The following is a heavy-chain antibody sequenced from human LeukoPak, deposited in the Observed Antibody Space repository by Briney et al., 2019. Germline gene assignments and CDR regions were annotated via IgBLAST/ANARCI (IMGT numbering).Heavy chain of an antibody. CDR2: INPNSGGT. Sequence: ASVKVSCKASGYTFTGYYMHWVRQAPGQGLEWMGWINPNSGGTNYAKKFQGRVTMTRDTSISTAYMELSGLRSDDTAVYYCAREHSNNNTATGGPLYYYYMDVWGKGTTVTISS. CDR3: AREHSNNNTATGGPLYYYYMDV. V-gene: IGHV1-2*02. D-gene: IGHD5-18*01. CDR1: GYTFTGYY. J-gene: IGHJ6*03.